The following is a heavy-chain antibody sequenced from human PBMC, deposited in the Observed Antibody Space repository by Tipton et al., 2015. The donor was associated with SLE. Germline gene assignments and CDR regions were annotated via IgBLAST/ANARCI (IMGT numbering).Heavy chain of an antibody. J-gene: IGHJ4*02. V-gene: IGHV4-39*01. CDR1: GGSISSYY. D-gene: IGHD5-12*01. Sequence: TLSLTCTVSGGSISSYYWGWIRQPPGKGLGWIGSIYYSVSTYYNPSLKSRVTISVDTSKNQFSLKLSSVTAADTAVYYCARVATIIDYWGQGTLVTVSS. CDR3: ARVATIIDY. CDR2: IYYSVST.